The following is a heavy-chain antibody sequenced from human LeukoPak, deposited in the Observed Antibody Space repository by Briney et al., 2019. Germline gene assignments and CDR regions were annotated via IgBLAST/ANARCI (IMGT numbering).Heavy chain of an antibody. CDR1: GGSFSGYY. V-gene: IGHV4-34*01. Sequence: SETLSLTCAVYGGSFSGYYWNWIRHPPGKGLEWIGEINHNGGTNYIPTPKSRATISVDTSKNQFSLKLSSVTAADTAVYYCARVGRRSGYYLTRYYFDYWGQGTLVTVSS. CDR3: ARVGRRSGYYLTRYYFDY. D-gene: IGHD3-22*01. CDR2: INHNGGT. J-gene: IGHJ4*02.